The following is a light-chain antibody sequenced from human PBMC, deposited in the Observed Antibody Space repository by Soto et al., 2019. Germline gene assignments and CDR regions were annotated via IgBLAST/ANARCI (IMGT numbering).Light chain of an antibody. V-gene: IGKV3-11*01. J-gene: IGKJ4*01. CDR3: QQRSNWPST. CDR2: DAS. CDR1: QSVSGY. Sequence: EIVLTQSPATLSLSPGERATLSCRASQSVSGYLAWYQQKPGQAPRLLMYDASNRATGIPARFSGSWSATDFTLTISSLEPEDFAVYYCQQRSNWPSTIGGGTKVEIK.